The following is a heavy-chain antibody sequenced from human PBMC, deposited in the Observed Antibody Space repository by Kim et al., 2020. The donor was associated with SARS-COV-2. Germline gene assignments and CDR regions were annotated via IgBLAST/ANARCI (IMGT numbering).Heavy chain of an antibody. J-gene: IGHJ4*02. V-gene: IGHV3-43*01. D-gene: IGHD1-26*01. CDR3: AKDIERWELRFLLGY. Sequence: DSVKVRFTISRDNSKNSLYLQMNSLRTEDTALYYCAKDIERWELRFLLGYWGQGTLVTVSS.